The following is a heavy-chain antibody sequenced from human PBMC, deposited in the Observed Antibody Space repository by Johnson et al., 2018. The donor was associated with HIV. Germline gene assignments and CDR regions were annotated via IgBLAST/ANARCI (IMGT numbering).Heavy chain of an antibody. CDR2: INSDGSST. Sequence: EVQLVESGGGLVQPGGSLRLSCAASGFTFSSYWMHWVRQAPGKGLVWVSRINSDGSSTTYADSVKGRFTISRDNAKNILYLQMNSLRAEDTAVYYCARDITAARPSAFDIWGQGTMVTVSS. CDR3: ARDITAARPSAFDI. V-gene: IGHV3-74*01. J-gene: IGHJ3*02. D-gene: IGHD6-6*01. CDR1: GFTFSSYW.